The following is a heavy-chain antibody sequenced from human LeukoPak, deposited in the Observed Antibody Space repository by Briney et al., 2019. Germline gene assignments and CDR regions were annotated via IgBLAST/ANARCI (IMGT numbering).Heavy chain of an antibody. D-gene: IGHD3-3*01. J-gene: IGHJ4*02. V-gene: IGHV3-21*01. CDR1: GFTFSSYS. Sequence: PGGSLRLSCAAFGFTFSSYSMNWVRQAPGKGLEWVSSISSSSSYIYYADSVKGRFTISRDNAKNSLYLQMNSLRAEDTAVYYCARDQMRPNYDFWSGPWGRAYYFDYWGQGTLVTVSS. CDR3: ARDQMRPNYDFWSGPWGRAYYFDY. CDR2: ISSSSSYI.